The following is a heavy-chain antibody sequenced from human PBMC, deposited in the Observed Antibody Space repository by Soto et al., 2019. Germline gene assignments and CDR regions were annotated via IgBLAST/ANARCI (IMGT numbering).Heavy chain of an antibody. V-gene: IGHV3-64D*06. D-gene: IGHD1-26*01. CDR2: ISSNGGST. Sequence: PGGSLRLSCSASGFTFSSYAMHWVRQAPGKGLEYVSAISSNGGSTYYADSVKGRFTISRDNSKNTLYLQMSSLRAEDTAVCYCVKARIVGATLGAFDIWGQGTMVTVSS. CDR1: GFTFSSYA. CDR3: VKARIVGATLGAFDI. J-gene: IGHJ3*02.